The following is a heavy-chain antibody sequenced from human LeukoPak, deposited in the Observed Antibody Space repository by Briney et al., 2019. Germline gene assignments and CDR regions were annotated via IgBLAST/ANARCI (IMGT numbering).Heavy chain of an antibody. CDR1: GGSISTYY. CDR3: ARETNNWALXX. D-gene: IGHD1-20*01. J-gene: IGHJ4*02. V-gene: IGHV4-59*01. CDR2: IQYSGNT. Sequence: SETLSLTCTMSGGSISTYYWSWIRQSPGKGLEWIGFIQYSGNTKSNPSLKGRVTISLDMSKNQFSLRLTSVTAADTAVYYCARETNNWALXXWGQXTLXT.